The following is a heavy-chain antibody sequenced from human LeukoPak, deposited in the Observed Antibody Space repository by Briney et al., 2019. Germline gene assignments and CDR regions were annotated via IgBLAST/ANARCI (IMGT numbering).Heavy chain of an antibody. J-gene: IGHJ4*02. Sequence: PGGSLRLSCVASGFTFGSHAMHWVRQAPGKGLEWVALISYDGSNKYYADSVKGRFTISRDNSKNTLHLQMNSLRAEDTAVYYCARGSYGPLENYFDYWGQGTLVTVSS. V-gene: IGHV3-30-3*01. CDR1: GFTFGSHA. D-gene: IGHD5-18*01. CDR3: ARGSYGPLENYFDY. CDR2: ISYDGSNK.